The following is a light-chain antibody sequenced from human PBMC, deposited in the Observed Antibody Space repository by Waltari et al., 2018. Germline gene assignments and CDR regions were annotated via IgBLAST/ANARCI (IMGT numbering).Light chain of an antibody. CDR1: QSVLYSSYNKDF. Sequence: DIVMPQSPDSLAVPLGETATINCKSSQSVLYSSYNKDFLAWYQQKPGRHPKLLLYWASTRESGVPDRSSGSGSGTDDTLTSSSLQAEDVAVYYCQKYSSTPRTFGQGTRLEIK. V-gene: IGKV4-1*01. CDR2: WAS. J-gene: IGKJ5*01. CDR3: QKYSSTPRT.